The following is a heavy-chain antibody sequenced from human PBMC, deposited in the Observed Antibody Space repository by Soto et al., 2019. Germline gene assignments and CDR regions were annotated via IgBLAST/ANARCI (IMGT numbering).Heavy chain of an antibody. D-gene: IGHD6-13*01. V-gene: IGHV1-3*01. Sequence: ASVKVSCKASGYTFTSYAIHWVRQAPGQRLEWMGWINAGNGNTKYSQKFQGRVTITRDTSASTAYMELSSLRSEDTAVYYCARSWYIAAAGFFDYWGQGTLVTVSS. CDR2: INAGNGNT. J-gene: IGHJ4*02. CDR1: GYTFTSYA. CDR3: ARSWYIAAAGFFDY.